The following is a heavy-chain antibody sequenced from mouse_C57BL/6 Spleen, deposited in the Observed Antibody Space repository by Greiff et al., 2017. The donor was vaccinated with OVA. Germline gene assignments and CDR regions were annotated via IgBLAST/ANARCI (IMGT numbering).Heavy chain of an antibody. D-gene: IGHD1-1*01. CDR3: ARYGNPLYYAMDY. Sequence: VHLVESGAELVKPGASVKISCKASGYAFSSYWMNWVKQRPGKGLEWIGQIYPGDGDTNYNGKFKGKATLTADKSSSTAYMQLSSLTSEDSAVYVCARYGNPLYYAMDYWGQGTSVTVSS. J-gene: IGHJ4*01. CDR1: GYAFSSYW. V-gene: IGHV1-80*01. CDR2: IYPGDGDT.